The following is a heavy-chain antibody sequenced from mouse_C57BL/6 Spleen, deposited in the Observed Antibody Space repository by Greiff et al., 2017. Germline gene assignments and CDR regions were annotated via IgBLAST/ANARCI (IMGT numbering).Heavy chain of an antibody. CDR2: IHPSDSDT. D-gene: IGHD1-1*01. CDR1: GYTFTSYW. CDR3: AITTVVPSYWYFDV. Sequence: QVQLQQPGAELVKPGASVKVSCKASGYTFTSYWMHWVKQRPGQGLEWIGRIHPSDSDTNYNQKFKGKATLTVDKSSSTAYMQLSSLTSEDSAVYDCAITTVVPSYWYFDVWGTGTTVTVSS. V-gene: IGHV1-74*01. J-gene: IGHJ1*03.